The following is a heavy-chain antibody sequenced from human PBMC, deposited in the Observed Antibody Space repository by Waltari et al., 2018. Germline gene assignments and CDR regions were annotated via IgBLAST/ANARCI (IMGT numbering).Heavy chain of an antibody. CDR2: IYYSGST. CDR1: GGSISSGGYY. Sequence: QVQLQESGPGLVKPSQTLSLTYTVSGGSISSGGYYWSWIRQHPGKGLEWIGYIYYSGSTYYNPSLKSRVTISVDTSKNQFSLKLSSVTAADTAVYYCARSSYVVRGVTDAFDIWGQGTMVTVSS. J-gene: IGHJ3*02. D-gene: IGHD3-10*01. CDR3: ARSSYVVRGVTDAFDI. V-gene: IGHV4-31*03.